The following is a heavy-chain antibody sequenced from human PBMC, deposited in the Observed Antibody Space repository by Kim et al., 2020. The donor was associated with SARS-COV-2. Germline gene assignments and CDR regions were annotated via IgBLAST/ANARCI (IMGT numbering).Heavy chain of an antibody. CDR3: AKDSHRWLAQDGDY. CDR2: ISGSGGST. D-gene: IGHD6-19*01. J-gene: IGHJ4*02. V-gene: IGHV3-23*01. CDR1: GFTFSSYA. Sequence: GGSLRLSCAASGFTFSSYAMSWVRQAPGKGLEWVSAISGSGGSTYYADSVKGRFTISRDNSKNTLYLQMNSLRAEDTAVYYCAKDSHRWLAQDGDYWGQGTLVTVSS.